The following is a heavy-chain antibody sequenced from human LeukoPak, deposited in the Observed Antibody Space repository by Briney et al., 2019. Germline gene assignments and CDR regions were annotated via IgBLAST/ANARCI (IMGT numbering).Heavy chain of an antibody. CDR2: INPNSGGT. D-gene: IGHD5-24*01. Sequence: ASVKVSCKASGYTFTGYYMHWVRQAPGQGGEWMGWINPNSGGTNYAQKFQGRVTMTRDTSISTAYMELSRLRSNDTAVYYCARDHKGEMATTNFVYWGQGTLVTVSS. V-gene: IGHV1-2*02. J-gene: IGHJ4*02. CDR3: ARDHKGEMATTNFVY. CDR1: GYTFTGYY.